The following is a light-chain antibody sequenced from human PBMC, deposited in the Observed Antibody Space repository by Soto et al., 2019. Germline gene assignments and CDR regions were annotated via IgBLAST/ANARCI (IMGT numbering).Light chain of an antibody. CDR2: AAS. Sequence: EIGLTQSPGTLSLSPGERATLSCRASQSVSSSYLAWYQQKPGQAPRHLIYAASSRGTRIPHRFSGSGSGTDFALTISTLEPEDFSVYYCQQYGSSPRTFGQGTKVEIK. CDR1: QSVSSSY. CDR3: QQYGSSPRT. J-gene: IGKJ1*01. V-gene: IGKV3-20*01.